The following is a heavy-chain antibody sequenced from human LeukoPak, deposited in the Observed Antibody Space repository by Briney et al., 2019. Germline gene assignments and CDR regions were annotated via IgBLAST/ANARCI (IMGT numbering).Heavy chain of an antibody. V-gene: IGHV3-23*01. CDR1: GLTFSSYA. Sequence: GGSLRLSCAASGLTFSSYAMNWVRQAPGKGLEWVSGISDSGDRTYYADSVKGRFTISRDNSKNTLYLQMNSLRVEDTAIYYCAGGQWLPDYWGQGTLVTVSS. CDR2: ISDSGDRT. D-gene: IGHD6-19*01. J-gene: IGHJ4*02. CDR3: AGGQWLPDY.